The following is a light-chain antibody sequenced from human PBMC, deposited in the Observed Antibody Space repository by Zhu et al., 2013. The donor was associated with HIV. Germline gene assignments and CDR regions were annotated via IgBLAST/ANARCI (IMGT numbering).Light chain of an antibody. CDR2: GAS. CDR3: QQYGSSPPWT. CDR1: QSVSSSY. V-gene: IGKV3-20*01. Sequence: EIVLTQSPGTLSLSPGERATLSCRASQSVSSSYLAWYQQKPGQAPRLLIYGASSRAIGIPDRFSGSGSGTDFTLTISRLEPEDFAVYYCQQYGSSPPWTFGQGTKVEIK. J-gene: IGKJ1*01.